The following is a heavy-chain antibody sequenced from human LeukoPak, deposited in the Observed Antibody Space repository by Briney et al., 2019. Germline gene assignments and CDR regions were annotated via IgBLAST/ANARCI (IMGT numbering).Heavy chain of an antibody. Sequence: WESPETSLKGPGYHLHYYWLGLVRPVPGKGPEWIGIIYPGDTNTRYSPSFQGQVTISADKSISAAFLQSSSLKASDTAMYYCERKTYYYYTMDVWGQGTTVTVSS. V-gene: IGHV5-51*01. CDR3: ERKTYYYYTMDV. J-gene: IGHJ6*02. CDR2: IYPGDTNT. CDR1: GYHLHYYW.